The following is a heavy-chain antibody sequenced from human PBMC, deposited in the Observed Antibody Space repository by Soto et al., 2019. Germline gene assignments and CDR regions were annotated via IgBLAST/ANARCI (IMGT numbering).Heavy chain of an antibody. CDR2: IIPFFGTP. V-gene: IGHV1-69*06. J-gene: IGHJ4*02. Sequence: QVLLVQSGAEVKKPGSSVKVSCKLSGATFSSYAMSWVRQAPGHGLEWIGGIIPFFGTPNYAQKFQGRVTITADTSTATSYMELSSLRSDDTAVYYCARDKGAYYSHLVYWGQVTLVTVSS. CDR1: GATFSSYA. CDR3: ARDKGAYYSHLVY. D-gene: IGHD3-22*01.